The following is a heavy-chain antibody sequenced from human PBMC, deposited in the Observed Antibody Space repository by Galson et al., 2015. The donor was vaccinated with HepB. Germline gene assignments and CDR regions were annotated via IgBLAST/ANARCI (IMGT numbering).Heavy chain of an antibody. D-gene: IGHD2-15*01. CDR3: AKDPPPDCGRSGGSCYDAFDI. Sequence: SLRLSCAASGFTFSSYAMSWVRQAPGEGLEWVSAISGSGGSTYYADSVKGRFTISRDNSKNTLYLQMNSLRAEDAAVYYCAKDPPPDCGRSGGSCYDAFDIWGQGTMVTVSS. J-gene: IGHJ3*02. CDR1: GFTFSSYA. CDR2: ISGSGGST. V-gene: IGHV3-23*01.